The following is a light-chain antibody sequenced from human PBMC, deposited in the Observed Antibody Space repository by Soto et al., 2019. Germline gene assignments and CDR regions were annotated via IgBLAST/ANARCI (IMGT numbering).Light chain of an antibody. CDR1: SSDIGGYDY. J-gene: IGLJ2*01. CDR2: DVN. V-gene: IGLV2-14*01. Sequence: QSALTQPASVPGSPGQSITLSCTGTSSDIGGYDYVSWYQRHPGKAPKLIIYDVNNRPSGVSNRFSGSKSGNTASLTISGLQAEDEADYYCTSYASGSSHVVFGGGTNVTVL. CDR3: TSYASGSSHVV.